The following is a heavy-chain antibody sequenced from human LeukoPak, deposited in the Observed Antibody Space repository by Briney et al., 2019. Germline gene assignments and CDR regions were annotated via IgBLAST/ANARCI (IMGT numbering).Heavy chain of an antibody. V-gene: IGHV3-48*01. CDR2: ISSSSSSTI. D-gene: IGHD2-2*01. J-gene: IGHJ4*02. CDR3: ARDGAWYQLPSFDY. Sequence: GGSLRLSCAASGFTFSSYSMNWVRQAPGKGLEWVSYISSSSSSTIYYADSVKGRFTISRDNAKNSLYLQMNSLRAEDTAVYYCARDGAWYQLPSFDYWGQGTLVTVSS. CDR1: GFTFSSYS.